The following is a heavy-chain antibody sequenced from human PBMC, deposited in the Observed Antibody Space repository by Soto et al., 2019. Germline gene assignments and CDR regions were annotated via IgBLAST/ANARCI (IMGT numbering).Heavy chain of an antibody. CDR1: GGPVSSGSYF. CDR2: IYYCGST. J-gene: IGHJ5*02. CDR3: ATKEEGCYNS. Sequence: LSLTCTGSGGPVSSGSYFWSWVRQPPGKGLERIGYIYYCGSTNYNPSLKSRGSISVDTSKNQFSLKLSSETAADTAGQYCATKEEGCYNSWGQGTLVTVSS. D-gene: IGHD5-12*01. V-gene: IGHV4-61*01.